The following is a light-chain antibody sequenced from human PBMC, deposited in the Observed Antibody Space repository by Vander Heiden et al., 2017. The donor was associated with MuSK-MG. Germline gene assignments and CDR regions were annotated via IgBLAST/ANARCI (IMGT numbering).Light chain of an antibody. Sequence: DIQMTQSPSSLSASVGDRVTITCRASQSISSYLNWYQQKPGKAPKLLIYAASSLQSGVPSRFSGSGSGTDFTLTISSLQPEDFATYYCQQRYSTPFTLGNGTKVYIK. CDR2: AAS. V-gene: IGKV1-39*01. J-gene: IGKJ3*01. CDR1: QSISSY. CDR3: QQRYSTPFT.